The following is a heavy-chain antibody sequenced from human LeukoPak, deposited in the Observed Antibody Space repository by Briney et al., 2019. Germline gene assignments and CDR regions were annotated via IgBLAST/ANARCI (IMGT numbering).Heavy chain of an antibody. D-gene: IGHD1-14*01. V-gene: IGHV4-34*01. Sequence: SETLSLTCAVYGGSFSGYYWSWIRQPPGKGLEWIGEINHSGSTNYNPSLKSRVTISVDTSKNQFSLKLSSVTAADTAVYYCARLICNRCPPLDYWGQGTLVTVSS. J-gene: IGHJ4*02. CDR1: GGSFSGYY. CDR3: ARLICNRCPPLDY. CDR2: INHSGST.